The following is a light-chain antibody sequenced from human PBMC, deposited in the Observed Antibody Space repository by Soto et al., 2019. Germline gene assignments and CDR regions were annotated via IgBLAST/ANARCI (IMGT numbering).Light chain of an antibody. Sequence: QSALTQPASVSGSPGQSITISCTGTSRDVGGYNYVSWYQQYPGKAPKLMIYGVTNRPSGVSNRFSGSKTGNTASLTISGLQAEDEAYYYFFSHRRGDSHVFGTGTKLTVL. CDR3: FSHRRGDSHV. V-gene: IGLV2-14*01. CDR1: SRDVGGYNY. J-gene: IGLJ1*01. CDR2: GVT.